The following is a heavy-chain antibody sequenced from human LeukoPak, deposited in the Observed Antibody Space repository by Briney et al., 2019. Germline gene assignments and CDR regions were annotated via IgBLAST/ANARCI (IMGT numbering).Heavy chain of an antibody. CDR2: ISYDGSNK. V-gene: IGHV3-30-3*01. CDR1: GFTFSSYA. Sequence: GRSLRLSCAASGFTFSSYAMHWVRQAPGKGLEWVAVISYDGSNKYYADSVKGRFTISRDNSKNTLYLQMNSLRAEDTAVYYCARDSSMYGSGLDDFDIWGQGTMVTVSS. J-gene: IGHJ3*02. CDR3: ARDSSMYGSGLDDFDI. D-gene: IGHD6-19*01.